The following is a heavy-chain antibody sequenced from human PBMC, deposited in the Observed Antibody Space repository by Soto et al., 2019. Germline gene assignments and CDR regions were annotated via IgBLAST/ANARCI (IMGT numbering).Heavy chain of an antibody. J-gene: IGHJ6*02. D-gene: IGHD6-13*01. CDR2: IYPGDSDT. CDR3: ARIQPYSSRWYPYGMDV. V-gene: IGHV5-51*01. Sequence: GDSLKISCKGSGYSFTSYWIGWMRQMPGKGLEWMGIIYPGDSDTRYSQSFEGQVTISADKSISPAYLQWSSLKASDTAMYYCARIQPYSSRWYPYGMDVWGQGTTVTVSS. CDR1: GYSFTSYW.